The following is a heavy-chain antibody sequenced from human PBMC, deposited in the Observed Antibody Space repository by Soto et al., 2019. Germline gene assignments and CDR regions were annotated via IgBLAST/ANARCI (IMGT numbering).Heavy chain of an antibody. Sequence: SVKVSCKASGGTFSSYAISWVRQAPGQGLEWMGGIIPIFGTANYAQKFQGRVTITADESTSTAYMELSSLRSEDTAVYYCARGTIAAANWFDPWGQGTLVTVSS. D-gene: IGHD6-13*01. J-gene: IGHJ5*02. CDR1: GGTFSSYA. CDR3: ARGTIAAANWFDP. V-gene: IGHV1-69*13. CDR2: IIPIFGTA.